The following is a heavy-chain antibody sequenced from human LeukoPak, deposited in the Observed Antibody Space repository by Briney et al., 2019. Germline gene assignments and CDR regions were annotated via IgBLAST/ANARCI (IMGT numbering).Heavy chain of an antibody. D-gene: IGHD1-26*01. CDR3: ARDRGGSYSAIDY. V-gene: IGHV3-48*04. Sequence: GGSLRLSCAASGFTFSSYSMNWVRQAPGTGLEWVSFVSSSSSTIYYADSVKGRLTISRDNAKNSLYLQMHSLRAEDTAVYYCARDRGGSYSAIDYWGQGTLVTVSS. CDR2: VSSSSSTI. J-gene: IGHJ4*02. CDR1: GFTFSSYS.